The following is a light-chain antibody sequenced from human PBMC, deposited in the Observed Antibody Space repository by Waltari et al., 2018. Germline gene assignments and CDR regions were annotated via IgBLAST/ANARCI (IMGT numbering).Light chain of an antibody. Sequence: QSALTQPASVSGSPGQSITLSCTGTTRDVGRYNYVSWYQCHQGKAPELIIYEVTNRPSGVSDRFSGSKSGNTASLSISGLQPEDEADYYCSSYTSIKTPYVVFGGGTKVTVL. CDR3: SSYTSIKTPYVV. V-gene: IGLV2-14*01. CDR1: TRDVGRYNY. J-gene: IGLJ2*01. CDR2: EVT.